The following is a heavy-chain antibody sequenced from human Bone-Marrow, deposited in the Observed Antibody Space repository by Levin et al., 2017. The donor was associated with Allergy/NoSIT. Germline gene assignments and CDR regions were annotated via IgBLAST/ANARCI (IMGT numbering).Heavy chain of an antibody. CDR3: ARARFYGRGCFLDH. V-gene: IGHV3-7*01. D-gene: IGHD3-3*01. Sequence: QSGGSLRLSCAGSGFSLSDFWMTWVRQAPGKGLEFVATISLGGNEKYYGDSVKDRATISRDNARNSLFLQLNGLRVEDTAVYFCARARFYGRGCFLDHWGQGALLSVSS. CDR2: ISLGGNEK. J-gene: IGHJ4*02. CDR1: GFSLSDFW.